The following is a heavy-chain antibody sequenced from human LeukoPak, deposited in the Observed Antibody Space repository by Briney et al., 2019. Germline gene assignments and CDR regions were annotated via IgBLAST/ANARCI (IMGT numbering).Heavy chain of an antibody. CDR3: AKGPAVAGNYFDY. J-gene: IGHJ4*02. CDR1: GFTVSSNY. CDR2: IYGGGNT. D-gene: IGHD6-19*01. Sequence: GGSLRLSCAASGFTVSSNYMNWVRQAPGKGLEWVSVIYGGGNTDYADSVEGRFAISRDNSKNTLYLRMNSLRAEDTAVYYCAKGPAVAGNYFDYWGQGTLVTVSS. V-gene: IGHV3-53*01.